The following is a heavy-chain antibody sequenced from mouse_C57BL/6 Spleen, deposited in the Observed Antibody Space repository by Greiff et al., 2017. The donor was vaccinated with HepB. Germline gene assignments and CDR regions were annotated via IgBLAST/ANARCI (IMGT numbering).Heavy chain of an antibody. J-gene: IGHJ1*03. D-gene: IGHD1-1*01. CDR2: IDPSDSYT. V-gene: IGHV1-50*01. CDR1: GYTFTSYW. Sequence: QVQLQQPGAELVKPGASVKLSCKASGYTFTSYWMQWVKQRPGQGLEWIGEIDPSDSYTNYNQKFKGKATLTVDTSSSTAYMQLSSLTSEDSAVYYCARYYGSNWYFDVWGTGTTVTVSS. CDR3: ARYYGSNWYFDV.